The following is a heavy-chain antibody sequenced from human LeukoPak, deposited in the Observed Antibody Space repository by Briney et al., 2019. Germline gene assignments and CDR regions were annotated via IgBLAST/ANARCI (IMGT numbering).Heavy chain of an antibody. D-gene: IGHD1-14*01. CDR1: GYTFTGYY. CDR3: AREADTGTLYWYFDL. J-gene: IGHJ2*01. V-gene: IGHV1-18*04. Sequence: GASVKVSCKASGYTFTGYYTHWVRQAPGQGLEWMGWISAYNGNTNYAQKLQGRVTMTTDTSTSTAYMELRSLRSDDTAVYYCAREADTGTLYWYFDLWGRGTLVTVSS. CDR2: ISAYNGNT.